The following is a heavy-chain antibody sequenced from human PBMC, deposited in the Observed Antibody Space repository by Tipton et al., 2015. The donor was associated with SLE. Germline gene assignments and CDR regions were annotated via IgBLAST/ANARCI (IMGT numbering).Heavy chain of an antibody. CDR1: GGSISSGSYY. Sequence: TLSLTCTVSGGSISSGSYYWSWIRQPAGKGLEWIGRIYTSGSTNYNPSLKSRVTISVDTSKNQFSLKLSSVTAADTAVYYCARDNVAAGPLYGMDVWGQGTTVTVSS. J-gene: IGHJ6*02. V-gene: IGHV4-61*02. CDR2: IYTSGST. CDR3: ARDNVAAGPLYGMDV. D-gene: IGHD6-13*01.